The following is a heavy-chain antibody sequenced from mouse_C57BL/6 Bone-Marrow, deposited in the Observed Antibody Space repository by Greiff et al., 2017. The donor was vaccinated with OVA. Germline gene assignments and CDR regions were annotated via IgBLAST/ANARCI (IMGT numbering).Heavy chain of an antibody. CDR3: ARNPCYGAMDY. D-gene: IGHD2-10*01. Sequence: VQLKESGGGLVKPGGSLKLSCAASGFTFSDYGMHWVRQAPEKGLEWVAYISSGSSTIYYADTVKGRFTISRDNAKNTLFLQMTSLRSEDTAMYYCARNPCYGAMDYWGQGTSVTVSS. J-gene: IGHJ4*01. CDR1: GFTFSDYG. V-gene: IGHV5-17*01. CDR2: ISSGSSTI.